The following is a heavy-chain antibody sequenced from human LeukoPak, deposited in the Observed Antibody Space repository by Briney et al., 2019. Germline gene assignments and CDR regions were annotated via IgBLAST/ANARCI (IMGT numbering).Heavy chain of an antibody. J-gene: IGHJ5*02. CDR3: ARGFIRSSGGQVNWFDP. CDR2: FYPSTSDA. V-gene: IGHV5-51*01. CDR1: GYSFTTFW. D-gene: IGHD3-16*01. Sequence: GESLKISCRASGYSFTTFWIGWVRQIPGKGLELMGIFYPSTSDARNSPSFQGQVTLSVDRSITTAYLQWSSLKASHTAMYYCARGFIRSSGGQVNWFDPWARDPWSPSPQ.